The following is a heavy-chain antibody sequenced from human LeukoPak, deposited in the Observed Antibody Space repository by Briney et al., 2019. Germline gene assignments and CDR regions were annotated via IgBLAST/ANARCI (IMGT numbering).Heavy chain of an antibody. CDR3: AREDPQTTVPEGMDV. J-gene: IGHJ6*02. V-gene: IGHV4-59*01. CDR2: IYYSGTT. CDR1: GGSISNFY. Sequence: SETLSFTCTVSGGSISNFYWSWIRQPPGKGLEWIGYIYYSGTTNYNPSLKSRVTMSVDTSKNQFSLKLSSVTAADTAVYYCAREDPQTTVPEGMDVWGQGTTVTVSS. D-gene: IGHD4-17*01.